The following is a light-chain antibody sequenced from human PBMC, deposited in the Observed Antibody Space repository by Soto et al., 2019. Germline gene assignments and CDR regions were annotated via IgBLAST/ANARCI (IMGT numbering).Light chain of an antibody. CDR1: ESISTF. CDR2: AAS. Sequence: DIQMTQSPSSLSASVGDRLTITCRASESISTFLNWYQNKPGAAPKLVIYAASTLQSGVPSRFSGSGSGTDFTRTISSVQPDDFASYYCQQSYTMPYTFGRGTKVEIE. CDR3: QQSYTMPYT. J-gene: IGKJ2*01. V-gene: IGKV1-39*01.